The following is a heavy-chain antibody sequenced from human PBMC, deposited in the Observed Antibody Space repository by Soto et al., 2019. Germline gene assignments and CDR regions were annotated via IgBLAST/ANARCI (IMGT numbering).Heavy chain of an antibody. CDR1: GGSISSYY. V-gene: IGHV4-59*12. CDR2: IYYSGST. D-gene: IGHD2-15*01. J-gene: IGHJ4*02. CDR3: ARDDGYDGSSGGIDY. Sequence: PSETLSLTCTVSGGSISSYYWSWIRQPPGKGLEWIGYIYYSGSTNYNPSLKSRVTISVDTSKNQFSLKLSSVTAADTAVYYCARDDGYDGSSGGIDYWGQGTLVTVSS.